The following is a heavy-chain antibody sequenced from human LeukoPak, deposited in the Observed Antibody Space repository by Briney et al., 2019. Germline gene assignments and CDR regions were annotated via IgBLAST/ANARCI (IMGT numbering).Heavy chain of an antibody. CDR3: ARDPPEAVAGTVVGYYYGMDV. J-gene: IGHJ6*02. V-gene: IGHV1-18*01. Sequence: ASVKVSCKASGGTFTSYGISWVRQAPGQGLEWMGWISAYNGNTNYAQKLQGRVTMTTDTSTSTAYMELRSLRSDDTAVYYCARDPPEAVAGTVVGYYYGMDVWGQGTTVTVSS. CDR2: ISAYNGNT. D-gene: IGHD6-19*01. CDR1: GGTFTSYG.